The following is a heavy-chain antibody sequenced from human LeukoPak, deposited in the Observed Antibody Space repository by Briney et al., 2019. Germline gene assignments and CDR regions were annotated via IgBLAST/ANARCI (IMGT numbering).Heavy chain of an antibody. CDR3: AREEYDFWSGYYTQGGLDY. CDR2: ISSSSSTI. V-gene: IGHV3-48*04. Sequence: GGSLRLSCAAPGFTFSSYSMNWVRQAPGKGLEWVSYISSSSSTIYYADSVKGRFTISRDNAKNSLYLQMNSLRAEDTAVYYCAREEYDFWSGYYTQGGLDYWGQGTLVTVSS. CDR1: GFTFSSYS. D-gene: IGHD3-3*01. J-gene: IGHJ4*02.